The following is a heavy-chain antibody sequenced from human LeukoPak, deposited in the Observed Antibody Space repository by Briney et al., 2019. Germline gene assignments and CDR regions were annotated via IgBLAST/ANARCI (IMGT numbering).Heavy chain of an antibody. J-gene: IGHJ5*02. CDR2: ISSSSSYI. CDR1: GFTFSS. V-gene: IGHV3-21*01. CDR3: ARDPLITYYYDSSGNHADWFDP. Sequence: GGSLRLSCAASGFTFSSMNWVRQAPGKGLEWVSSISSSSSYIYYADSVKGRFTIPRDNAKNSLYLQMNSLRAEDTAVYYCARDPLITYYYDSSGNHADWFDPWGQGTLVTVSS. D-gene: IGHD3-22*01.